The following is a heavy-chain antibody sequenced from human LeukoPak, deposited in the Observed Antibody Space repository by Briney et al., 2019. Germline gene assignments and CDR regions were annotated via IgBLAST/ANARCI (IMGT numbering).Heavy chain of an antibody. CDR2: INPNSGGT. CDR1: GYTFTGYY. D-gene: IGHD1-26*01. J-gene: IGHJ6*03. V-gene: IGHV1-2*02. Sequence: ASVKVSCKASGYTFTGYYMHWVRQAPGQGLEWMGWINPNSGGTNYAQKFQGRVTMTRDTSISTAYMELSRLRSEDTAVYYCARGPAVGYYYYYMDVWGKGTTVTISS. CDR3: ARGPAVGYYYYYMDV.